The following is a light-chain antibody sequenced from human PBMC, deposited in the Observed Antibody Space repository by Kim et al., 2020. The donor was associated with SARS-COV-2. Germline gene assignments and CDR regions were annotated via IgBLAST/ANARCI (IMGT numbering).Light chain of an antibody. CDR1: SSDVGGYNY. V-gene: IGLV2-14*03. Sequence: SITISCTGTSSDVGGYNYVSWYQQHPGKAPKLMIYDVSNRPSGVSNRFSGSKSGNTASLTISGLQAEDEADYYCSSYTSSSTHYVFGTGTKVTVL. CDR3: SSYTSSSTHYV. J-gene: IGLJ1*01. CDR2: DVS.